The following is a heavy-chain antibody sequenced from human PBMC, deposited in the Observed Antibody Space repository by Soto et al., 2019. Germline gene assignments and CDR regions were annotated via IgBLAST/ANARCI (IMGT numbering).Heavy chain of an antibody. Sequence: PGGSLRLSCAASGFTFSSYAMSWVRQAPGKGLEWVSAISGSGGSTYYADSVKGRFTISRDNSKNTLYLQMNSLRAEDTAVYYCAKDQSYFGGSGGPRRGFDYWGQGTLVTVSS. CDR1: GFTFSSYA. CDR2: ISGSGGST. CDR3: AKDQSYFGGSGGPRRGFDY. V-gene: IGHV3-23*01. D-gene: IGHD3-10*01. J-gene: IGHJ4*02.